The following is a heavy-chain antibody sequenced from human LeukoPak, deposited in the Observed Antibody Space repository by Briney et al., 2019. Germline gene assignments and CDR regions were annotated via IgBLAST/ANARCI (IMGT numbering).Heavy chain of an antibody. Sequence: GGSLRLSCAASGFTFNNYAMSWVRRAPGKGLEWVSHVSGSGGATYYADSVKGRFTISRDNPKNTLYLQMNSLRAEDTAVYYCAKRTDVLTGYYNGWGQGTLVTVSS. CDR2: VSGSGGAT. CDR1: GFTFNNYA. CDR3: AKRTDVLTGYYNG. D-gene: IGHD3-9*01. J-gene: IGHJ4*02. V-gene: IGHV3-23*01.